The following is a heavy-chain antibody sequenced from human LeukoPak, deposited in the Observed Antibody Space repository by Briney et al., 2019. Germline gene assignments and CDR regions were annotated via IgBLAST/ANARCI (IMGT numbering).Heavy chain of an antibody. CDR1: GGAFSSAGYS. CDR2: IYNSGST. CDR3: ARKKAWNGAFDI. Sequence: SETLSLTCTVSGGAFSSAGYSWSWIRQPKGKGREGIGYIYNSGSTYYNPALKSRVTISVDRSKNQFSLKLSSVTAADTAVYYCARKKAWNGAFDIWGQGTMVTVSS. J-gene: IGHJ3*02. D-gene: IGHD1-1*01. V-gene: IGHV4-30-2*01.